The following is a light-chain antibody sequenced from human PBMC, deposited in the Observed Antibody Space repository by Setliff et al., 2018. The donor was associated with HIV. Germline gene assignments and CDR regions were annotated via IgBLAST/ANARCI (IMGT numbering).Light chain of an antibody. J-gene: IGKJ1*01. CDR1: QSISSW. Sequence: DIQMTQSPSTLSASVGDRVTITCRASQSISSWVAWYQQKPGKAPKLLIYKASTLETGVPSKFSGSGSGTEFTLTISSLQPDDFANYYCQQYNSYSGTFGQGTRWIS. CDR2: KAS. CDR3: QQYNSYSGT. V-gene: IGKV1-5*03.